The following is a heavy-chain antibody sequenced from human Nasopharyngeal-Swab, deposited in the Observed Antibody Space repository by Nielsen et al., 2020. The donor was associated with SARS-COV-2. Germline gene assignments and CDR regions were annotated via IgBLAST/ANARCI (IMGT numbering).Heavy chain of an antibody. V-gene: IGHV3-21*01. Sequence: GESLKISCASSGFTFSHYNMNWVRQATGKGLQWVSSISGSTTYIYYADSVRGRFTISRDNAKNSLHLQMNSLRAEDTAVYYCARDGLDYDFWSAYFMDVWGQGTTVTVSS. CDR2: ISGSTTYI. CDR1: GFTFSHYN. J-gene: IGHJ6*02. D-gene: IGHD3-3*01. CDR3: ARDGLDYDFWSAYFMDV.